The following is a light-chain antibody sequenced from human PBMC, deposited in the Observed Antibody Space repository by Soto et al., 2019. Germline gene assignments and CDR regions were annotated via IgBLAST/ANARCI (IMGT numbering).Light chain of an antibody. Sequence: EIVLTQSPGTLSLSPGERATLSCRASQTVSSTYLAWYQQTPGQAPRLLIYGASSRATGIPDRFSGSWSGTDFTLAISRLEPEDFAVYYCQQYDTSPSTFGQGTKIQIK. J-gene: IGKJ2*02. CDR2: GAS. V-gene: IGKV3-20*01. CDR3: QQYDTSPST. CDR1: QTVSSTY.